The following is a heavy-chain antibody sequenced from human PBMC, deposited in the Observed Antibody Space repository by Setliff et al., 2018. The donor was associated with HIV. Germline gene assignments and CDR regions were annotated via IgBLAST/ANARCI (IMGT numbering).Heavy chain of an antibody. CDR1: GDSITNSMHY. CDR3: ASRIYYYDSSRVLREEWFDP. J-gene: IGHJ5*02. V-gene: IGHV4-39*01. D-gene: IGHD3-22*01. Sequence: SETLSLTCTVSGDSITNSMHYWSWIRQPPGKGLEFIGSIHYNDGKTYYNAALRSRVTISADTSKNQFSLKLNSVTAADTAVYYCASRIYYYDSSRVLREEWFDPWGQGTLVTVSS. CDR2: IHYNDGKT.